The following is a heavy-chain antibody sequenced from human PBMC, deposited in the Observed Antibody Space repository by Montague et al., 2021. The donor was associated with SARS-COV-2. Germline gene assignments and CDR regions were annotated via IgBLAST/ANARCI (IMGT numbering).Heavy chain of an antibody. CDR1: GGSISSASFY. J-gene: IGHJ4*02. Sequence: TLSLTCTVSGGSISSASFYWTWIRQSAGKGLEWIGRIQASGITNYSPSLKSRVAMSVDTSKNQFSLSLNSVTAADTATYFCARVPNWNYVPDYWGQGTLVTVSS. CDR3: ARVPNWNYVPDY. D-gene: IGHD1-7*01. V-gene: IGHV4-61*02. CDR2: IQASGIT.